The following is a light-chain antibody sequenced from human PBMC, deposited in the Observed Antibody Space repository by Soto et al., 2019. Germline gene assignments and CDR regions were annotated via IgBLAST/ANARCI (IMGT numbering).Light chain of an antibody. V-gene: IGKV3-11*01. CDR2: DAS. Sequence: EIVLTQSPATLSLSPGERATLSCRASQDFSNYLAWYQQKPGQAPRLLIYDASKRAAGIPARFSGSGSGTDFTLTISSLEPEDFAVYYCQQRSNGPLTFGQGTRLEIK. J-gene: IGKJ5*01. CDR3: QQRSNGPLT. CDR1: QDFSNY.